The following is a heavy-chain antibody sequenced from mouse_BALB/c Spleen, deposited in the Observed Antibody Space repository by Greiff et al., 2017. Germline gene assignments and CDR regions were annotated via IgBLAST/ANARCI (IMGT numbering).Heavy chain of an antibody. Sequence: QVQLQQSGAELMKPGASVKISCKATGYTFSSYWIEWVKQRPGHGLEWIGEILPGSGSTNYNEKFKGKATFTADTSSNTAYMQLSSLTSEDSAVYYCARGGGRLRRDYAMDYWGQGTSVTVSS. CDR3: ARGGGRLRRDYAMDY. V-gene: IGHV1-9*01. CDR2: ILPGSGST. CDR1: GYTFSSYW. J-gene: IGHJ4*01. D-gene: IGHD2-4*01.